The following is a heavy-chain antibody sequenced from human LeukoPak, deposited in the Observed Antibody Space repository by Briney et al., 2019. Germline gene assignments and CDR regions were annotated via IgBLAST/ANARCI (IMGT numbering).Heavy chain of an antibody. CDR3: ARDLGSWESFDY. D-gene: IGHD3-16*02. V-gene: IGHV3-33*01. Sequence: GGSLRLSCAASGFTFSSYGMHWVRQAPGKGLEWVAVIWYDGSNKYYADSVKGRFTISRDNSKNTLYLQMNSLRAEDTAVYYCARDLGSWESFDYWGQGTQVTVSS. CDR2: IWYDGSNK. J-gene: IGHJ4*02. CDR1: GFTFSSYG.